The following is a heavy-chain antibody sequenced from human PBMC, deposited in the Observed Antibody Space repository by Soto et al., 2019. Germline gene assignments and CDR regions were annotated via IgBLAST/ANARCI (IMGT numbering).Heavy chain of an antibody. V-gene: IGHV1-46*01. Sequence: ASVKVSCNASGYTFTSYYMHWVRQAPGQGLEWVGIINPSGGSTSYAQKFQGRVTMTRDTSTSTVYMELSSLRSEDTAVYYCARERQDYYFDYWGQGTLVTVSS. CDR1: GYTFTSYY. CDR2: INPSGGST. J-gene: IGHJ4*02. CDR3: ARERQDYYFDY.